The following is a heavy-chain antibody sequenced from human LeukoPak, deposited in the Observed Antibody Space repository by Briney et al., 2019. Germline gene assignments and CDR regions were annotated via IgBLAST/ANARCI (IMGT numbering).Heavy chain of an antibody. CDR2: ISSSSSTI. D-gene: IGHD2-21*01. CDR3: ARDAGGSGADCPSFDY. J-gene: IGHJ4*02. Sequence: GGSLRLSCAASGFTFSSYSMNWVRQAPGKGLEWVSYISSSSSTIYYADSVKGRFTISRDNAKNSLYLQMNSLRAEDTAVYYGARDAGGSGADCPSFDYWGQGFLVTVSS. CDR1: GFTFSSYS. V-gene: IGHV3-48*01.